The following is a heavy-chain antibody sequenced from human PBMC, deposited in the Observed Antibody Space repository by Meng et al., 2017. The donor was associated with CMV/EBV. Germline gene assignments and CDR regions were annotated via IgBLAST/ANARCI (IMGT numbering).Heavy chain of an antibody. Sequence: LTCAISGDSVSSNSAAWNWIRQSPSRGLEWLGRTYYRSKWYNDYAVSVQSRITINPDTSKNQFSLQLNSVTPEDTAVYYCARGPRSPTIFGVVIRNYYYGMDVWGQGTTVTVSS. V-gene: IGHV6-1*01. CDR2: TYYRSKWYN. CDR3: ARGPRSPTIFGVVIRNYYYGMDV. D-gene: IGHD3-3*01. CDR1: GDSVSSNSAA. J-gene: IGHJ6*02.